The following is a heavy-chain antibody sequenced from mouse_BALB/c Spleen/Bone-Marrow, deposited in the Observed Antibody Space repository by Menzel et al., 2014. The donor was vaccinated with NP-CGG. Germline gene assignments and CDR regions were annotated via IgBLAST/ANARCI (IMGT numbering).Heavy chain of an antibody. V-gene: IGHV5-6-3*01. Sequence: EVQLQQSGGGLVQPGGSLKLSCAASGFTFSSYGMSWVRQTPDKGLEMIATINVNGDTTYHPDSVKGRFTISRDNVKNTLYLQMSSLKSEDTAMYYCARGYDYSSWFAYWGHGTLVTVSA. CDR1: GFTFSSYG. CDR2: INVNGDTT. J-gene: IGHJ3*01. CDR3: ARGYDYSSWFAY. D-gene: IGHD2-4*01.